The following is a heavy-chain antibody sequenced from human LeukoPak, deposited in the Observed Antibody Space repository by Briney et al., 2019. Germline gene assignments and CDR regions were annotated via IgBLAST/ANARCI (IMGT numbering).Heavy chain of an antibody. CDR2: IGSSSYT. J-gene: IGHJ4*02. CDR1: GFTFSSYS. D-gene: IGHD3-22*01. Sequence: GGSLRLSCAASGFTFSSYSMNWVRQAPGKGLEWVSSIGSSSYTYYADSVKGRFTISRDNAKNSLYLQMNSLRAEDTAVYYCARDYTMIRYYFDYWGQGTLVTVSS. CDR3: ARDYTMIRYYFDY. V-gene: IGHV3-21*01.